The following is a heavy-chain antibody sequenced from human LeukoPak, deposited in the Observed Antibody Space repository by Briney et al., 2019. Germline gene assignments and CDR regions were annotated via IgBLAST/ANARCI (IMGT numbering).Heavy chain of an antibody. D-gene: IGHD6-13*01. V-gene: IGHV4-4*09. Sequence: SETLALTWTGSGGSISSYYWSLIRQPPRKGLEVIGDIYTSGRTNYNPSLKSRVTISVDTYKNQFSLKLSSVTAADPAVYYCARHIAPANWFDPWGQGTLVTVSS. CDR1: GGSISSYY. J-gene: IGHJ5*02. CDR3: ARHIAPANWFDP. CDR2: IYTSGRT.